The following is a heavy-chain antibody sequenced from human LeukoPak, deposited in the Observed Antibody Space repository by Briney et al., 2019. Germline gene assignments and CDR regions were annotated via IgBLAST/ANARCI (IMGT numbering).Heavy chain of an antibody. CDR2: IYSGGST. J-gene: IGHJ3*02. D-gene: IGHD2-21*01. CDR1: GFTVSSNY. Sequence: GGSLRLSCAASGFTVSSNYLSWVRQAPGKGLEWVSVIYSGGSTYYADSVKGRFTISRDNSKNTLYLQMNSLRAEDTAVCYCARVAKFHDAFDIWGRGTMVTVSS. V-gene: IGHV3-53*01. CDR3: ARVAKFHDAFDI.